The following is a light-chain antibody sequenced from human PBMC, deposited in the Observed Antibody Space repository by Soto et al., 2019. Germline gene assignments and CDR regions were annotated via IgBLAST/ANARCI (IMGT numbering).Light chain of an antibody. Sequence: QSVLTQPPSASGTPGQTVTISCSGSSSNIGDNPVNWYQQLPGAAPKLLIYANNKRPSGVLDRFSGSKSGTSASLAITGLQAEDEADYYCQSYDNSLSGAWVFGGGTQLTVL. CDR3: QSYDNSLSGAWV. J-gene: IGLJ3*02. CDR1: SSNIGDNP. CDR2: ANN. V-gene: IGLV1-44*01.